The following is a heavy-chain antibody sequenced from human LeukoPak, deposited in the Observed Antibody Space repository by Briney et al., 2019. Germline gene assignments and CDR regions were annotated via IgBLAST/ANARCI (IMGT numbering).Heavy chain of an antibody. V-gene: IGHV4-59*01. CDR3: ARLTGYSSESWFDP. D-gene: IGHD3-9*01. CDR2: IYYSGST. CDR1: GGSISSYY. J-gene: IGHJ5*02. Sequence: SETLSLTCTVWGGSISSYYWSWLRQPPGKGREGGGYIYYSGSTNYTPSLKSRVTISVDTSKNQFSLKLRSVTAADTAVYYCARLTGYSSESWFDPWGQGTLVTVSS.